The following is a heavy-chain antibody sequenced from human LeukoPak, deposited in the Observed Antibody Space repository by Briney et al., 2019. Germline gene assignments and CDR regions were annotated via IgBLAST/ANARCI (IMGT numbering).Heavy chain of an antibody. J-gene: IGHJ4*02. CDR1: GFSLRTRGMC. D-gene: IGHD6-13*01. CDR3: ARQYSSGWYWNY. V-gene: IGHV2-70*11. Sequence: SGPTLVNPTPTLTLTCTFSGFSLRTRGMCVSWIRQPPGKALEWLARINWDDDKYYSTSLKTRLTISMDTSKNQVVLTMTNMDPVDTATYYCARQYSSGWYWNYWGQGTLVTVSS. CDR2: INWDDDK.